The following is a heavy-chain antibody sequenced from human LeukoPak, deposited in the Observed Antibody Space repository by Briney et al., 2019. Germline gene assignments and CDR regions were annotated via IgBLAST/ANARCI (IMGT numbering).Heavy chain of an antibody. CDR2: ISSSSSTV. CDR1: GFTSSDYS. Sequence: GGSLRLSCAASGFTSSDYSMNWVRQAPGKGLEWVSYISSSSSTVYYADSVKGRFTISRDNAKNSLYLQMNSLRAEDTAVYYCARGYELGYCSGGSCFDFDYWGQGTLVTVSS. D-gene: IGHD2-15*01. V-gene: IGHV3-48*04. CDR3: ARGYELGYCSGGSCFDFDY. J-gene: IGHJ4*02.